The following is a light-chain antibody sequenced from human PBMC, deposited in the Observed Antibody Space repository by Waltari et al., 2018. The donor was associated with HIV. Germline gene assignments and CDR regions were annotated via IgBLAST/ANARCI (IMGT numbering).Light chain of an antibody. J-gene: IGKJ4*01. CDR2: GAS. CDR1: QSVGSSY. V-gene: IGKV3-20*01. CDR3: QQYGSSPG. Sequence: EIVLTQSPGTLSLSPGERATLSCRASQSVGSSYLAWYQQKPGQAPRVLIYGASSRATGITDGCSGSGSGTDFTLTISRLEPKDFAVYYCQQYGSSPGFGGGTKVEIK.